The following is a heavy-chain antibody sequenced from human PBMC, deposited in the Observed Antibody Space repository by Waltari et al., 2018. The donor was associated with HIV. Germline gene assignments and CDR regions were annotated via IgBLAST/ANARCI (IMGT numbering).Heavy chain of an antibody. V-gene: IGHV1-18*01. D-gene: IGHD4-17*01. CDR3: ARAPMTTVTSRGFYI. CDR1: GYSFTRYG. CDR2: ISVYNDNT. J-gene: IGHJ3*02. Sequence: QVQLVQSGAEVKKPGASLKVSCKASGYSFTRYGISWVRQAPGQGLEWIGWISVYNDNTKYAQKIQDRLNMTTDSPTSTAYMELRSLRSDDTAVYYCARAPMTTVTSRGFYIWGQGTMVIVSS.